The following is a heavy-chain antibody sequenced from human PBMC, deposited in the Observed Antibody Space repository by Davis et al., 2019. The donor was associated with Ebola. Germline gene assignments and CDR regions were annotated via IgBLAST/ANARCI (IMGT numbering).Heavy chain of an antibody. D-gene: IGHD3/OR15-3a*01. V-gene: IGHV3-48*02. Sequence: GESLKISCAASGFVFSDFSMNWVRQAPGKGLEWIPYITKGSDAIHYADSVKGRFTVSRDNAKNSVFLQMSSLRDEDSAVYYCARDRFFAFDFWSQGVHVSVSS. CDR2: ITKGSDAI. J-gene: IGHJ4*02. CDR3: ARDRFFAFDF. CDR1: GFVFSDFS.